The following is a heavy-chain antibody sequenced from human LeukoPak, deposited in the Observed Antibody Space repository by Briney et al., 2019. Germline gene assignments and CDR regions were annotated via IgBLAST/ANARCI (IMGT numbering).Heavy chain of an antibody. J-gene: IGHJ6*03. CDR1: GFTFSSYW. V-gene: IGHV3-7*01. Sequence: AGGSLRLSCAASGFTFSSYWMSWVRQAPGKGLEWVANIKQDGSEKYYVDSVKGRFTIYRDNAKNSLYLQMNSLRAEDTAVYYCARVSMITFGGVIASSVDYYYYYMDVWGKGTTVTVSS. CDR2: IKQDGSEK. CDR3: ARVSMITFGGVIASSVDYYYYYMDV. D-gene: IGHD3-16*02.